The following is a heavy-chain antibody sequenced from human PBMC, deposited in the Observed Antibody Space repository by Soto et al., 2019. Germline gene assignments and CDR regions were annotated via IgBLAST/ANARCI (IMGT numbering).Heavy chain of an antibody. CDR3: ARNAKSGLDY. J-gene: IGHJ4*02. CDR1: GYSFTTYY. Sequence: ASVKVSCKASGYSFTTYYMHWVRQAPGQGLEWMGMINPSGGSTSYAQKFQGRVTMTRDTSTSTVYMELSSLRSEDTAVYYCARNAKSGLDYLGQGTLVTVSS. V-gene: IGHV1-46*01. CDR2: INPSGGST. D-gene: IGHD1-26*01.